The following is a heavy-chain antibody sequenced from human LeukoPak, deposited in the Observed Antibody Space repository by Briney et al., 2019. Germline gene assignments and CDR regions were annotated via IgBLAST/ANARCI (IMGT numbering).Heavy chain of an antibody. CDR3: ARGHIAAVYSWFDP. D-gene: IGHD6-13*01. CDR2: IYHSGST. CDR1: GGSFSGYY. V-gene: IGHV4-34*01. Sequence: PSETLSLTCAVYGGSFSGYYWGWIRQPPGKGLEWIGSIYHSGSTYYNPSLKSRVTISVDTSKNQFSLKLSSVTAADTAVYYCARGHIAAVYSWFDPWGQGILVTVSS. J-gene: IGHJ5*02.